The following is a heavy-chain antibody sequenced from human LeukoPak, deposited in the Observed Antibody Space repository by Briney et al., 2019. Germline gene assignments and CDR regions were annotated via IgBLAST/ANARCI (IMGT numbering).Heavy chain of an antibody. CDR3: AKPHRWSGYYLDY. CDR2: ISYDGSNK. J-gene: IGHJ4*02. Sequence: GGSLRLSCAASGFTFSSYGMHWVRQAPGKGLEWVAVISYDGSNKYSADSVKGRFTISRDNSKNTLYLQMNSLRAEDTAVYYCAKPHRWSGYYLDYWGQGTLVTVSS. D-gene: IGHD3-3*01. V-gene: IGHV3-30*18. CDR1: GFTFSSYG.